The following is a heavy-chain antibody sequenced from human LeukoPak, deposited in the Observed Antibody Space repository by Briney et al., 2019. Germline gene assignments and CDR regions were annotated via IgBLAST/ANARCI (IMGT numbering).Heavy chain of an antibody. CDR3: ARDVAGSGSYYYYYYGMDV. J-gene: IGHJ6*02. V-gene: IGHV3-33*01. CDR2: IWYDGSKK. Sequence: GGSLRLSCAASGFSFSSYGMHWVRQAPGKGLEWVAVIWYDGSKKYYADSVKGRFTISRDNSKNTLYLQMNSLRAEDTAVYYCARDVAGSGSYYYYYYGMDVWGQGTTVTVSS. CDR1: GFSFSSYG. D-gene: IGHD3-10*01.